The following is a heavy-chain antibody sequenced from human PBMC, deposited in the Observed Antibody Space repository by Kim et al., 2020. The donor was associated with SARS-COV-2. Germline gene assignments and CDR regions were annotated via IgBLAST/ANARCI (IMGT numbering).Heavy chain of an antibody. CDR2: SNK. CDR3: AKDLGRSY. V-gene: IGHV3-30*02. Sequence: SNKYYGDSVKGRFTISRDNSKNTLYLQMNSLRAEDTAVYYCAKDLGRSYWGQGTLVTVSS. J-gene: IGHJ4*02.